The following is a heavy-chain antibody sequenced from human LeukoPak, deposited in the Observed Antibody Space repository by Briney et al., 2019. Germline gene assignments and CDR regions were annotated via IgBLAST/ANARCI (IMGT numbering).Heavy chain of an antibody. CDR3: ARSSSTWYPLFDY. Sequence: GGSLRLSCAASGFTFSDHYMDWVRQAPGMGLEWVGRIRNKANGYTTEYAASVEGRFTISRDDSQNSLYLQMNGLKTEDTAVYYCARSSSTWYPLFDYWGQGTLVTVSS. V-gene: IGHV3-72*01. J-gene: IGHJ4*02. D-gene: IGHD6-13*01. CDR1: GFTFSDHY. CDR2: IRNKANGYTT.